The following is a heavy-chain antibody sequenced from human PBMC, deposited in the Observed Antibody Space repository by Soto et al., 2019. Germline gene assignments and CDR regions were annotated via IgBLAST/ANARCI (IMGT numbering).Heavy chain of an antibody. CDR3: ATAESAMVPNFDY. J-gene: IGHJ4*02. Sequence: GASVNVSCKVSGYRLTELSMHWVRQAPGKGLEWMGGFDPEDGETIYAQKFQGRVTMTEDTSTDTAYMELSSLRSEDAAVYYCATAESAMVPNFDYWGQGTLVTVSS. D-gene: IGHD5-18*01. CDR1: GYRLTELS. CDR2: FDPEDGET. V-gene: IGHV1-24*01.